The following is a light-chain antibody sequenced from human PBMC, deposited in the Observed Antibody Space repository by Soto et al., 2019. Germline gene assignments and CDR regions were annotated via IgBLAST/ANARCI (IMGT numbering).Light chain of an antibody. J-gene: IGKJ1*01. CDR2: GAS. CDR1: QSVSTSS. Sequence: EIVLTQSPGTLSLSPGARATLSCRASQSVSTSSLAWYQQKGGQAPRLLIHGASSRATGIPDRFSGSGSGTDFTLTISRLEPEDFAVYYCQQYGSSGTFGQGTKVDIK. CDR3: QQYGSSGT. V-gene: IGKV3-20*01.